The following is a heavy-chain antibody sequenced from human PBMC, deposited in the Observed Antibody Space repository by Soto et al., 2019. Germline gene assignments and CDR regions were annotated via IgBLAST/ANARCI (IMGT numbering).Heavy chain of an antibody. CDR2: INPSGGST. J-gene: IGHJ4*02. Sequence: ASVKLSCKASGYTFTSYYMHWVRQAPGQGLEWMGIINPSGGSTSYAQKFQGRVTMTRDTSTSTVYMELSSLRSEDTAVYYCARGATSVQTRYSSSCDSNFDYWGQATLVTVSS. CDR3: ARGATSVQTRYSSSCDSNFDY. V-gene: IGHV1-46*01. D-gene: IGHD6-13*01. CDR1: GYTFTSYY.